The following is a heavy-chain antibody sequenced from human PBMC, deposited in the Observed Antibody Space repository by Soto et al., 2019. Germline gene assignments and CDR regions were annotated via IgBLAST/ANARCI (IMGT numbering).Heavy chain of an antibody. CDR3: ARVVPAAMPASDYGMDV. CDR2: IIPIFGTA. V-gene: IGHV1-69*01. Sequence: QVQLVQSGAEVKKPGSSVKVSCKASGGTFSSYAISWVRQAPGQGLEWMGGIIPIFGTANYAQKFQGRVTITADESTSTADMELSSLRSEDTAVYYWARVVPAAMPASDYGMDVWGQGTTVTVSS. CDR1: GGTFSSYA. J-gene: IGHJ6*02. D-gene: IGHD2-2*01.